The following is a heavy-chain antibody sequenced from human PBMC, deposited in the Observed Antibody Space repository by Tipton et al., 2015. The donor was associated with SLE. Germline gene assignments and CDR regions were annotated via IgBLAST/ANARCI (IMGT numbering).Heavy chain of an antibody. CDR1: GGSISESTYS. CDR2: MYFSGNT. D-gene: IGHD5-18*01. J-gene: IGHJ2*01. Sequence: TLSLTCTVSGGSISESTYSWDWIRQAPGKGLEWIGSMYFSGNTYYNPFLRSRVTISADTSKNQFSLKLSSVTDVDTAVYYCARTAGRSVKLWYFYLWGRGTLVTVSS. CDR3: ARTAGRSVKLWYFYL. V-gene: IGHV4-39*07.